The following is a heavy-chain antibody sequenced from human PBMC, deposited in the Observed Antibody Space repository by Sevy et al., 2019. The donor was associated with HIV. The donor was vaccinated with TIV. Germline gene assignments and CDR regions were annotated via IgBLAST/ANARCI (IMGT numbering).Heavy chain of an antibody. D-gene: IGHD3-3*01. CDR2: IRNDPDGGTT. V-gene: IGHV3-15*01. J-gene: IGHJ4*02. CDR3: AGRKVGDFWSGSIRGPWAGGPLFDY. CDR1: GFTFRNAW. Sequence: GGSLRLSCTASGFTFRNAWMNWVRQVPGKGLEWVGRIRNDPDGGTTDYAAPVRGRFTISRDDSKNTMYLQMNSLKSEDTALYYCAGRKVGDFWSGSIRGPWAGGPLFDYWGQGTLVTVSS.